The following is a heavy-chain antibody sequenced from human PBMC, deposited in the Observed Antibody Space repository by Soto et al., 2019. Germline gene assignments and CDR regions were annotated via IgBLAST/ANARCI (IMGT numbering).Heavy chain of an antibody. CDR3: AGTSALHWYYMDV. Sequence: PSQTLSLTCAISGDSVSSNSAAWNWIRQSPSRGLEWLGRTYYRSRWYNDYAVSVRSRITVNPDTSKNQFSLHLNSVTPEDTAVYYCAGTSALHWYYMDVWAKGTSVPVSS. V-gene: IGHV6-1*01. D-gene: IGHD1-7*01. CDR2: TYYRSRWYN. CDR1: GDSVSSNSAA. J-gene: IGHJ6*03.